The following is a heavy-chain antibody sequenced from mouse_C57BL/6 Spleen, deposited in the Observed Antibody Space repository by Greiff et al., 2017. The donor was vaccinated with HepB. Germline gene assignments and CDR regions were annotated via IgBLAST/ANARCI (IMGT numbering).Heavy chain of an antibody. CDR1: GYAFSSSW. D-gene: IGHD4-1*01. CDR3: ARLGRGGDY. CDR2: IYPGDGDT. V-gene: IGHV1-82*01. J-gene: IGHJ4*01. Sequence: VQRVESGPELVKPGASVKISCKASGYAFSSSWMNWVKQRPGKGLEWIGRIYPGDGDTNYNGKFKGKATLTADKSSSTAYMQLSSLTSEDSAVYFCARLGRGGDYWGQGTSVTVSS.